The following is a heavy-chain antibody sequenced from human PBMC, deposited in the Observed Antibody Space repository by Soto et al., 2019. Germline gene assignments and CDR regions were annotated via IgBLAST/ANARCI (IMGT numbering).Heavy chain of an antibody. CDR2: ISYDGSNK. D-gene: IGHD2-2*01. J-gene: IGHJ6*02. CDR1: GFTFSSYA. V-gene: IGHV3-30-3*01. Sequence: PGGSLRLSCAASGFTFSSYAMHWVRQAPGKGLEWVAVISYDGSNKYYADSVKGRFTISRDNSKNTLYLQMNSLRAEDTAVYYCARAWSGYCSSTSCYQAYYYYGMDVWGQGTTVTVSS. CDR3: ARAWSGYCSSTSCYQAYYYYGMDV.